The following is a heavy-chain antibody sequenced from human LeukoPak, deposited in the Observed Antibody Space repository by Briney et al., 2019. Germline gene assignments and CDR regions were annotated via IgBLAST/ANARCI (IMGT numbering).Heavy chain of an antibody. J-gene: IGHJ4*02. CDR2: IIPILRVT. CDR3: ARGPSYGDYSQTYYFDY. D-gene: IGHD4-17*01. Sequence: SVKVSCKASGGTFSSYAISWVRQAPGQGPEWLGRIIPILRVTNYAQKFQGRVTITADKSTSTVYMEVSSLRSEDTAVYYCARGPSYGDYSQTYYFDYWGQGTLVTVSS. CDR1: GGTFSSYA. V-gene: IGHV1-69*04.